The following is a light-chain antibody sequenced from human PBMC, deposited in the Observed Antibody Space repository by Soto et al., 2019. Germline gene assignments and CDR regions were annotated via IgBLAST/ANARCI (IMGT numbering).Light chain of an antibody. V-gene: IGLV1-44*01. Sequence: QSVLTQPPSASGTPGQIVAISCYGSSSNIGSNTVTWYQQLPGTAPKLLIYSTSQRSSGVPGRFSGSKSGASASLSISGLQSEDEADYYCAAWDDRLDVYVFGTGTKLTVL. J-gene: IGLJ1*01. CDR3: AAWDDRLDVYV. CDR2: STS. CDR1: SSNIGSNT.